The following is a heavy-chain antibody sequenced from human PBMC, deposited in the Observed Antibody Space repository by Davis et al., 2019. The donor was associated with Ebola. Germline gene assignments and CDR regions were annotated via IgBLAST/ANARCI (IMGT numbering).Heavy chain of an antibody. D-gene: IGHD2-2*01. Sequence: GESLKISCTASGFTFSSYWMSWVRQAPGKGLGWVAVMWSDGTTKYYADSVKVRFTISRDNSKNTLYLQMNTLRAEDTAVYYCARGFGAAMYKYDVWGQGTTVTVSS. J-gene: IGHJ6*02. V-gene: IGHV3-33*08. CDR2: MWSDGTTK. CDR3: ARGFGAAMYKYDV. CDR1: GFTFSSYW.